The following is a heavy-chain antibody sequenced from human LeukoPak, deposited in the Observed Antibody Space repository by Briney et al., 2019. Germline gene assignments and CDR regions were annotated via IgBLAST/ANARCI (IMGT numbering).Heavy chain of an antibody. CDR2: IRYDGSNK. V-gene: IGHV3-33*01. CDR3: ARDHDADEGNWFDP. J-gene: IGHJ5*02. CDR1: GFTFSSYG. Sequence: GGSLRLSCAAPGFTFSSYGMRWVRQAPGKGLEWVAVIRYDGSNKYYADSVKGRFTISRDNSKNTLYLQMNSLRAEDTAVYYCARDHDADEGNWFDPWGQGTLVTVSS.